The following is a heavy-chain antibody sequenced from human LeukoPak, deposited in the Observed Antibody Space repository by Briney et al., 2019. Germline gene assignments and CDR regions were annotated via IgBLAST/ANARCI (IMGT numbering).Heavy chain of an antibody. CDR3: AREGYSPY. Sequence: GGSLRLSCAASGFTFSSYSMNWVRQAPGKGLEWVSYISSRSATIYYADSVKGRFTISRDNAKNSLYLQMNSLRAEDTAVYYCAREGYSPYWGQGTLVTVSS. CDR2: ISSRSATI. CDR1: GFTFSSYS. V-gene: IGHV3-48*01. D-gene: IGHD6-13*01. J-gene: IGHJ4*02.